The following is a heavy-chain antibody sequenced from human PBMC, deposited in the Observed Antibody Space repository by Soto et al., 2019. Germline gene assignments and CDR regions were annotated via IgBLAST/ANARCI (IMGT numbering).Heavy chain of an antibody. CDR3: AREGPPDIAWFDP. J-gene: IGHJ5*02. Sequence: QVQLVQSGAEVKKPGSSVNVSCKASGGTFSIYTISWVRQAPGQGLEWMGGSANSAQKFQGRLTVTADESTSTVYLELSSLTSEDTAVYYCAREGPPDIAWFDPWGQGTLVSVSS. CDR2: GSA. CDR1: GGTFSIYT. V-gene: IGHV1-69*01. D-gene: IGHD2-15*01.